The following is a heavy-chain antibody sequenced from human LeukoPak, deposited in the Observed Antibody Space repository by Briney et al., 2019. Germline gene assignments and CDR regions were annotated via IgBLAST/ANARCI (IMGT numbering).Heavy chain of an antibody. J-gene: IGHJ4*02. CDR1: GGSFSGYY. D-gene: IGHD3-16*01. CDR3: ASPGATGGAQSYDY. Sequence: PSETLSLTCAVYGGSFSGYYWSWIRQPPGKGLEWIGEINHSGSTNYNPSLKSRVTISVDTSKNQFSLKLSSVTAADTAVYYCASPGATGGAQSYDYWGQGTPVTVSS. V-gene: IGHV4-34*01. CDR2: INHSGST.